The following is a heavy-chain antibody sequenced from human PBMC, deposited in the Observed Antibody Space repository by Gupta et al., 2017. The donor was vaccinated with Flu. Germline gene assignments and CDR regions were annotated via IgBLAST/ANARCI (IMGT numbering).Heavy chain of an antibody. J-gene: IGHJ4*02. CDR1: GGTFSSYA. D-gene: IGHD2-15*01. CDR3: ARDPEGYCSGGSCYSFDD. CDR2: IIPIFGTA. Sequence: QVQLVQSGAEVKKPGSSVKVSCKASGGTFSSYAISWVRQAPGQGLEWMRGIIPIFGTANYAQKFQGRVTITADESTSTAYMELSSLRSEDTAVYYCARDPEGYCSGGSCYSFDDWGQGTLVTVSS. V-gene: IGHV1-69*01.